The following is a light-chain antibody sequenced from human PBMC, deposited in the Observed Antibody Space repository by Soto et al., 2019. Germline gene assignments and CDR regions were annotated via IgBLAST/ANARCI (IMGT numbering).Light chain of an antibody. CDR2: EVT. CDR3: SSYTSSYTWV. Sequence: QSALTQPASVSVSPGQSITISCTGTSSDVGGYNYVSWYQQHPGKAPKLMIYEVTNRPSGVSNRFSGSKSGNTASLTISGLQAEDEADYYFSSYTSSYTWVFGGGTKVTVL. V-gene: IGLV2-14*01. CDR1: SSDVGGYNY. J-gene: IGLJ3*02.